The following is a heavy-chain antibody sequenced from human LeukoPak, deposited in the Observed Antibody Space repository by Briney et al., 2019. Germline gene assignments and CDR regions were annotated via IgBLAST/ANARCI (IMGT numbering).Heavy chain of an antibody. Sequence: ASVKVSCKASGYTFTSYGISWVRQAPGQGLEWMGWINPYIDNTDYAQQYQGRVTMTTDMSTRTAHMQLRRLRSDVTAVYDCGRYGFWSGYQFDYWGQGTLVTVSS. V-gene: IGHV1-18*01. CDR1: GYTFTSYG. CDR2: INPYIDNT. D-gene: IGHD3-3*01. CDR3: GRYGFWSGYQFDY. J-gene: IGHJ4*02.